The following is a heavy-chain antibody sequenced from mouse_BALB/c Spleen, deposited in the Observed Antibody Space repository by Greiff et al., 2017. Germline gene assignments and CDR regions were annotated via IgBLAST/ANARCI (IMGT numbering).Heavy chain of an antibody. D-gene: IGHD2-1*01. J-gene: IGHJ3*01. CDR2: IDPETGGT. CDR1: GYTFTDYE. V-gene: IGHV1-15*01. Sequence: VQLQQSGAELVRPGASVTLSCKASGYTFTDYEMHWVKQTPVHGLEWIGAIDPETGGTAYNQKFKGKATLTADKSSSTAYMELRSLTSEDSAVYYCTRNYYGNSAWFAYWGQGTLVTVSA. CDR3: TRNYYGNSAWFAY.